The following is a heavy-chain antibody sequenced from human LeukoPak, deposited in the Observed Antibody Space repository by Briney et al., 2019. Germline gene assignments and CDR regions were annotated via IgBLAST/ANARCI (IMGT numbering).Heavy chain of an antibody. V-gene: IGHV3-48*03. CDR3: ASPGAGLSGSYYSPFDY. Sequence: PGGSLRLSCAASGLTFSSYEMNWVRQAPGKGLEWVSYISSSGSTIYYADSVKGRFTISRDNAKNSLYLQMNSLRAEDTAVYYCASPGAGLSGSYYSPFDYWGQGTLVTVSS. CDR1: GLTFSSYE. J-gene: IGHJ4*02. CDR2: ISSSGSTI. D-gene: IGHD3-10*01.